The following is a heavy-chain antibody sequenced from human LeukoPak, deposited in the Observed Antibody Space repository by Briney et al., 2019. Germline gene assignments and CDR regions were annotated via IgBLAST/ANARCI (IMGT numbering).Heavy chain of an antibody. V-gene: IGHV4-39*07. J-gene: IGHJ6*02. CDR2: IYYSGST. Sequence: PSETLSLTCTVSGGSISSSSYYWGWIRQPPGKGLEWIGRIYYSGSTYYNPSLKSRVTISVDTSKNQFSLKLSSVTAADTAVYYCARGKRIAVAGYYYYYGMDVWGQGTTVTVSS. D-gene: IGHD6-19*01. CDR1: GGSISSSSYY. CDR3: ARGKRIAVAGYYYYYGMDV.